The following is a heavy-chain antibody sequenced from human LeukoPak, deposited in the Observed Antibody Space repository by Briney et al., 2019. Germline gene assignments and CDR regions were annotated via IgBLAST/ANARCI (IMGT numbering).Heavy chain of an antibody. CDR1: GFTFDDYA. J-gene: IGHJ4*02. D-gene: IGHD3-22*01. CDR2: ISWDSGNI. CDR3: AKGEGSMIVN. V-gene: IGHV3-9*01. Sequence: GGSLRLSCAASGFTFDDYAMHWVRQAPGKGLEWVSGISWDSGNIGYADSVKGRFTTSRDNAKNSLYLQMNSLRAEDTALYYCAKGEGSMIVNWGQGTLVTVSS.